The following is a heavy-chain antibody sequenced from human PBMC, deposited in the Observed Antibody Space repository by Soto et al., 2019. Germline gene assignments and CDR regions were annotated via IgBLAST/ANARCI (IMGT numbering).Heavy chain of an antibody. CDR2: IIPLLDIA. CDR3: VRDSPIGSTYSGYDGIDY. V-gene: IGHV1-69*04. D-gene: IGHD5-12*01. Sequence: SVKVSCKASGGTFSSYAISWVRQAPGQGLEWMGRIIPLLDIANYAQKFQGRVTITADKSTSTAYMELNSLRSEDTAVYYCVRDSPIGSTYSGYDGIDYWGQGTLVTVS. J-gene: IGHJ4*02. CDR1: GGTFSSYA.